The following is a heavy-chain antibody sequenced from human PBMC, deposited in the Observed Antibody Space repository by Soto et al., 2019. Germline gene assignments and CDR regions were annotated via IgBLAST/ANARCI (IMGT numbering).Heavy chain of an antibody. CDR1: GYAFTTYG. J-gene: IGHJ4*02. Sequence: QVHLVQSGAEVKKPGASVKVSCKGSGYAFTTYGITWVRQAPGQGLEWMGWISAHNGNTNYAQKLQGRVTVTRDTSTSRAYMELRSLRSDATAVYYCARGGYGDYWGQGALVTVSS. CDR3: ARGGYGDY. V-gene: IGHV1-18*01. CDR2: ISAHNGNT. D-gene: IGHD1-1*01.